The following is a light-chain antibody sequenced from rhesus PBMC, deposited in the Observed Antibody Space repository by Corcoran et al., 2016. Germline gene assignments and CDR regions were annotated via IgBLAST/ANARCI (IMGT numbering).Light chain of an antibody. CDR1: QSVSNS. J-gene: IGKJ1*01. CDR3: KQCNNWPRT. V-gene: IGKV3-17*01. CDR2: NAS. Sequence: EIVLTQSPVTLSLSPGERATLSCRASQSVSNSLAWYQQNLGQAPRLLIYNASSRDTGIPERFSGSGSGTDFTLTSSSLEPEDVGVYYCKQCNNWPRTFGQGTKVEIK.